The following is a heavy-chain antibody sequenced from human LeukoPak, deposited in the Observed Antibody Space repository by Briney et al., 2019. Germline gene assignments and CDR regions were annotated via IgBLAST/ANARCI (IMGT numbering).Heavy chain of an antibody. V-gene: IGHV4-34*01. CDR2: INHSGST. D-gene: IGHD6-19*01. CDR3: ARGSRLSRVDY. CDR1: GGSFSGYY. J-gene: IGHJ4*02. Sequence: SETLSLTCAVYGGSFSGYYWSWIRQPPGKGLEWIGEINHSGSTNYNPSLKSRVTISVDTSKNQFSLKLSSVTAADTAVYYCARGSRLSRVDYWGQGTLVTVSS.